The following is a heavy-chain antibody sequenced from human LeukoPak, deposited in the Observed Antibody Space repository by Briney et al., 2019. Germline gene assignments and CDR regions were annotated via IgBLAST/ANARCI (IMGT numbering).Heavy chain of an antibody. CDR1: GGSIGSSSYY. Sequence: SETLSLTCTVSGGSIGSSSYYWGWIRQPPGKGLNWIGSIYYSGSTYYNPSLKSRVTISVDTSKNQFSLKLSSVTAADTAVYYCARHGASMNYFDYWGQGTLVTVSS. CDR2: IYYSGST. V-gene: IGHV4-39*01. J-gene: IGHJ4*02. D-gene: IGHD3-16*01. CDR3: ARHGASMNYFDY.